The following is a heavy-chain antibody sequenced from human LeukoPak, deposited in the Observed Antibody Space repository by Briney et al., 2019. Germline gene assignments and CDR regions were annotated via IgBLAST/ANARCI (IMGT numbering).Heavy chain of an antibody. CDR2: IWYDGSDK. Sequence: PGRSLRLSCAVSGYTFSSHGMHWVRQAPGKGLEWVAAIWYDGSDKYYADSVKGRLTISRDNSKNMLYLQMDSLRAEDTALYYCARLWGSASGYFDYWGQGTLVTVSS. J-gene: IGHJ4*02. V-gene: IGHV3-33*01. D-gene: IGHD2-21*01. CDR1: GYTFSSHG. CDR3: ARLWGSASGYFDY.